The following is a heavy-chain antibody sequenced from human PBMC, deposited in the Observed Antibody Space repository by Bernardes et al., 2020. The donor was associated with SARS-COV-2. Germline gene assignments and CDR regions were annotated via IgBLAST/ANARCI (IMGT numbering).Heavy chain of an antibody. Sequence: ASVKASCKASGYTFTGYGITWVRQAPGQGLEWMGWISAYNGYTNSAQKLQGRVTMTTETSTSTAYMELRSLRSDDTAVYYCARSPYLDGYYGMDVWGQGTTVTVSS. CDR3: ARSPYLDGYYGMDV. CDR2: ISAYNGYT. J-gene: IGHJ6*02. V-gene: IGHV1-18*01. D-gene: IGHD3-3*02. CDR1: GYTFTGYG.